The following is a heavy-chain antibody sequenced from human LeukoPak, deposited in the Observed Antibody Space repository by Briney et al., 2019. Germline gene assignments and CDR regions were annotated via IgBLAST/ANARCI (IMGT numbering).Heavy chain of an antibody. J-gene: IGHJ6*02. CDR3: ARVPDYYGSGSYYYYYGMDV. V-gene: IGHV3-53*01. Sequence: PGGSLRLSCAASGFTVSSNYMSWVRQAPGKGLEWVSVIYSGGSTYYADSVKGRFTISRDNSKNTLYLQMNSLRTEDTAVYCCARVPDYYGSGSYYYYYGMDVWGQGTTVTVSS. D-gene: IGHD3-10*01. CDR1: GFTVSSNY. CDR2: IYSGGST.